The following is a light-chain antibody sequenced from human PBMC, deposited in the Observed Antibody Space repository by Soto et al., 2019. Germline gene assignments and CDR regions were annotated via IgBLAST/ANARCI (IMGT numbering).Light chain of an antibody. Sequence: QSALTQPASVSGSPGQSITISCTGTSSDVGDYNYVSWFQQHPGKAPKLIIYEVTDRPSGISNRFSGSKSGNTASLTISGLQAEDEADYYCSSYTSGSTYVVFGGGTKLTVL. V-gene: IGLV2-14*01. CDR1: SSDVGDYNY. J-gene: IGLJ2*01. CDR3: SSYTSGSTYVV. CDR2: EVT.